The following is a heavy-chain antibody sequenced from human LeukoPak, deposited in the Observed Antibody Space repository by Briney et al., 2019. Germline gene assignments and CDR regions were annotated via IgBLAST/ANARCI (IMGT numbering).Heavy chain of an antibody. CDR3: AKARLRNDAFDI. CDR2: ISSSSSYT. V-gene: IGHV3-11*03. J-gene: IGHJ3*02. CDR1: GFAFSDYY. D-gene: IGHD4-17*01. Sequence: GGSLRLSRAASGFAFSDYYMNWIRQAPGKGLEWVSYISSSSSYTNYADSVKGRFTISRDNAKNSLYLQMNSLRAEDTAVYYCAKARLRNDAFDIWGQGTRVTVSS.